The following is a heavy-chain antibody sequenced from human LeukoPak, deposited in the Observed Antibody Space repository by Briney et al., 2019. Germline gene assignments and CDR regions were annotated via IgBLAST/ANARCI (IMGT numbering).Heavy chain of an antibody. Sequence: SETLSLTCAVSGGSIRSSSYYWGWIRQPPGKGLEWIGSIYYSGTAYYNPSLKSRVTISVDTSKNQFSLDLNSVTAADTAVYYCATQVGAARTYFDYWGQGTLVTVSS. CDR3: ATQVGAARTYFDY. CDR1: GGSIRSSSYY. D-gene: IGHD6-6*01. J-gene: IGHJ4*02. V-gene: IGHV4-39*01. CDR2: IYYSGTA.